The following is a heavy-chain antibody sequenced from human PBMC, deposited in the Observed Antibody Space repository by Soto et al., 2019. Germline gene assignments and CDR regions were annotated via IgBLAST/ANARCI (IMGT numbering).Heavy chain of an antibody. V-gene: IGHV5-51*01. D-gene: IGHD5-18*01. CDR1: GYSFSNYW. CDR2: IYPSDSDT. Sequence: PGESLKISCNGAGYSFSNYWIGWVRQIPGKGLEWMGIIYPSDSDTRYSPSFQGQVTISADKSISTAYLQWSSLTASDTAMYYCARPGTAMAPYPWDYWGQGTLVTVSS. CDR3: ARPGTAMAPYPWDY. J-gene: IGHJ4*02.